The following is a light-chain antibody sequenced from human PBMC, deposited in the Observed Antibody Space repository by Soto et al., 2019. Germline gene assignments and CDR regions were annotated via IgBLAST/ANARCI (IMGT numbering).Light chain of an antibody. CDR3: QQYNSYKT. CDR2: DSS. V-gene: IGKV1-5*01. J-gene: IGKJ1*01. CDR1: QTIRNQ. Sequence: GDRVTITCRASQTIRNQLAWYQQKPGTAPKVLIYDSSSLESGVPSRFSGSGSGTEFTLTISSLQRDDFATYYCQQYNSYKTFGQGTKVEIK.